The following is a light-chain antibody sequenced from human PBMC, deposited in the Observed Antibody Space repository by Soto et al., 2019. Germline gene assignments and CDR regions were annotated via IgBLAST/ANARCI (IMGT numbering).Light chain of an antibody. V-gene: IGLV2-14*01. J-gene: IGLJ1*01. CDR1: SSDVGGYNY. CDR2: DVS. CDR3: SSYTSSSTSYV. Sequence: ALTQPASVSGSPGQSITISCTGTSSDVGGYNYVSWYQQHPGKAPKLMIYDVSNRPSGVSNRFSGSKSGNTASLTISGLQAEDEADYYCSSYTSSSTSYVFGTGTKVTVL.